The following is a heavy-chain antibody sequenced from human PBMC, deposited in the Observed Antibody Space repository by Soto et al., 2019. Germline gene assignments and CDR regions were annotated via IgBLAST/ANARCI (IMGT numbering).Heavy chain of an antibody. Sequence: EVQLVQSGGGLAQPGGSLTLFCAASGFTVSTHNMNWVRQAPGKGLEWISYMSSSGDTIYYADSVEGRFTIARDKAKNSLYLRMNILRDEDTAVYYCARDESDLERHCIGDICHSSHYFDLWGQGAPVTVSS. CDR2: MSSSGDTI. V-gene: IGHV3-48*02. CDR3: ARDESDLERHCIGDICHSSHYFDL. J-gene: IGHJ4*02. D-gene: IGHD2-15*01. CDR1: GFTVSTHN.